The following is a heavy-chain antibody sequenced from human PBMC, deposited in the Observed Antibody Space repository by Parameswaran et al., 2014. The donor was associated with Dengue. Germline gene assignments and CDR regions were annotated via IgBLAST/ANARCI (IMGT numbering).Heavy chain of an antibody. J-gene: IGHJ4*02. Sequence: VRQAPGQGLEWMGRIIPLNGGANYAPKFQGRVTITADKSTSTAYMELRSLRSEDTAIYYCAREYCAGDCTPFFDFWGQGTLVTVSS. D-gene: IGHD2-21*02. CDR3: AREYCAGDCTPFFDF. CDR2: IIPLNGGA. V-gene: IGHV1-69*04.